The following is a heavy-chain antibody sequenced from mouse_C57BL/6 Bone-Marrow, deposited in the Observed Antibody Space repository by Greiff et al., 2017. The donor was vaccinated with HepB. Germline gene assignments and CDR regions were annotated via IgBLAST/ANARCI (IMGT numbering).Heavy chain of an antibody. CDR2: ISYDGSN. J-gene: IGHJ3*01. CDR1: GYSITSGYY. CDR3: AREGYYYGSSYSAAWFAY. D-gene: IGHD1-1*01. Sequence: LQASGPGLVKPSQSLSLTCSVTGYSITSGYYWNWIRQFPGNKLEWMGYISYDGSNNYNPSLKNRISITRDTSKNQFFLKLNSVTTEDTATYYCAREGYYYGSSYSAAWFAYWGQGTLVTVSA. V-gene: IGHV3-6*01.